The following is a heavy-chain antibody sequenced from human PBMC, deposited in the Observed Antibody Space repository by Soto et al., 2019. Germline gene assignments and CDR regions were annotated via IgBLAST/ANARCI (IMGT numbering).Heavy chain of an antibody. CDR2: VSHVGDNK. CDR3: ARGNMDV. CDR1: GFSFNLFT. J-gene: IGHJ6*04. V-gene: IGHV3-30-3*01. Sequence: QVQLVESGGGVVQPGRSLRLSCAASGFSFNLFTFHWVRQAPGRGLEWVAVVSHVGDNKFYADSVKGRFTISRDDSKNILYLQMNSLRVDDTARYYCARGNMDVWGKGTTVTVSS.